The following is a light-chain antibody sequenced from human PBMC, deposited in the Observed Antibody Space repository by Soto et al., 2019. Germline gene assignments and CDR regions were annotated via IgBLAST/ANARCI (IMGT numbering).Light chain of an antibody. CDR1: QSVNGW. Sequence: DIQMTQSPSTLSASVGDRVTITCRASQSVNGWLAWYQQKPGKAPRLLIYAASNLESGVPSRFSGRGSGSEFTLTISSLQPDDSATYYCQHYNSNPCTFGQGTKVEVK. CDR2: AAS. CDR3: QHYNSNPCT. J-gene: IGKJ1*01. V-gene: IGKV1-5*01.